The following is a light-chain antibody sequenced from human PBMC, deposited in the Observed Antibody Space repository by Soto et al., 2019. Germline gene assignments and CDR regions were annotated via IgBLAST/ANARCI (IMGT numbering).Light chain of an antibody. V-gene: IGKV3-20*01. CDR2: GAS. J-gene: IGKJ2*01. CDR1: QSVSSPY. Sequence: EIVLTQSPGTLSLSPGERATLSCRASQSVSSPYLAWYQQKPGQAPRLLIYGASSRATGIPDRFSGSGSGTDFTLTISRLEPEDFAVYYCQRYDISPFPFGQGTNLEIK. CDR3: QRYDISPFP.